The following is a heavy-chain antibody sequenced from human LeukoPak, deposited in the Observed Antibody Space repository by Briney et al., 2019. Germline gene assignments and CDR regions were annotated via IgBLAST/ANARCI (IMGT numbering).Heavy chain of an antibody. D-gene: IGHD3-3*01. CDR2: INPNRGGT. J-gene: IGHJ4*01. V-gene: IGHV1-2*02. Sequence: GASVKVSCKASGYTFTGYYMHWVRQAPGQGLEWMGWINPNRGGTNYAQKFQGRVTMTRDTSISTAYMELSGLRSDDTAVYYCARSRVLRFLEWLLVIDYWAHGTLVTVSS. CDR3: ARSRVLRFLEWLLVIDY. CDR1: GYTFTGYY.